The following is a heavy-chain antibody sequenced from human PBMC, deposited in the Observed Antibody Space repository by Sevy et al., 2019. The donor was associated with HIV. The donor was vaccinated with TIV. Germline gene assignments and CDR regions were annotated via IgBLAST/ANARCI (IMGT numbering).Heavy chain of an antibody. D-gene: IGHD3-22*01. CDR2: ISSTGSNM. CDR1: GFTFDHYE. CDR3: VRGSRFSVVVITSFDY. Sequence: GGSLRLSCAASGFTFDHYEMNWVRQAPGKGLEWVSYISSTGSNMYYSDSVKGRFTISRDNAKNSVYLQMNSLRADDTAVYYCVRGSRFSVVVITSFDYWGQGTLVTVSS. J-gene: IGHJ4*02. V-gene: IGHV3-48*03.